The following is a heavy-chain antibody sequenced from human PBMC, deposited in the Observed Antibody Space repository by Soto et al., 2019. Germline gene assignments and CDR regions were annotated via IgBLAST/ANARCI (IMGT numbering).Heavy chain of an antibody. CDR1: GYTFTSYD. V-gene: IGHV1-8*01. CDR3: ARRLFPNDYGDYRDDC. Sequence: QVQLVQSGAEVKKPGASVKVSCRASGYTFTSYDINWVRQATGQGLEWMGWMNPNSGNTGYAQKFQGRVTMTRNTSISTAHMEPRSLRFEDTAVYYCARRLFPNDYGDYRDDCWGQGTLVTVPS. D-gene: IGHD4-17*01. J-gene: IGHJ4*02. CDR2: MNPNSGNT.